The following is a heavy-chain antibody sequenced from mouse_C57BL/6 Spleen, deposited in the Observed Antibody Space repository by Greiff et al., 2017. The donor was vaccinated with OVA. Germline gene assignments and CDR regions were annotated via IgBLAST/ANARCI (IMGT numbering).Heavy chain of an antibody. V-gene: IGHV5-9-1*02. J-gene: IGHJ2*01. Sequence: EVKLMESGEGLVKPGGSLNLSCAASGFTFSSYAMSWVRQTPEKRLEWVAYISRGGDYIYYAATVKGRFTISRDNARNTLYLQMSSLNSDDTAMYYCTRVLLLRFDYGGQGTTLTVSS. CDR1: GFTFSSYA. D-gene: IGHD1-1*01. CDR2: ISRGGDYI. CDR3: TRVLLLRFDY.